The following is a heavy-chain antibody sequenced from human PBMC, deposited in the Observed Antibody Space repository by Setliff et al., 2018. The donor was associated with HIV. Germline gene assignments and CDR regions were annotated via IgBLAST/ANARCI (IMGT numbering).Heavy chain of an antibody. Sequence: GGSLRLSCAASGFTFSNYAMSWVRQAPGKGLEWVSAISGSGGSTYYADSVKGRFTISRDNSKNTLYLQMNSLRAEDTAVYYCAKDPRAAVATICDYWGQGTLVTVSS. CDR1: GFTFSNYA. J-gene: IGHJ4*02. D-gene: IGHD5-12*01. CDR2: ISGSGGST. CDR3: AKDPRAAVATICDY. V-gene: IGHV3-23*01.